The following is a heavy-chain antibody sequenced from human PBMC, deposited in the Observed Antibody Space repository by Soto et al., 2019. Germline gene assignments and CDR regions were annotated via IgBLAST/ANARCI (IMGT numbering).Heavy chain of an antibody. CDR3: ARGGFFNYETNGYYAFDY. CDR1: GGSISTSNW. J-gene: IGHJ4*02. CDR2: IYYGGST. Sequence: KTSETLSLTCTVSGGSISTSNWWSWVRQPPGKGLEWIGEIYYGGSTKYNPSLKSRATISLDRSKNQFSLRLNPVTAADTAVYFCARGGFFNYETNGYYAFDYWGQGTLVTVSS. D-gene: IGHD3-22*01. V-gene: IGHV4-4*02.